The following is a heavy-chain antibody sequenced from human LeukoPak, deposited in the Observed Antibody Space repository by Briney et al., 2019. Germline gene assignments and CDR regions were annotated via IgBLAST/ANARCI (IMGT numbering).Heavy chain of an antibody. V-gene: IGHV3-21*01. D-gene: IGHD6-19*01. Sequence: PGGSLRLSCAASGFTFSSYTMNWVRQAPGKGLEWVSSISSSSSYIDYADSVKGRFTISRDNAKNSLYLQMNSLRAEDTAVYYCARDGHSSGWYGLGYYYYYMDVWGKGTTVTVSS. CDR2: ISSSSSYI. J-gene: IGHJ6*03. CDR1: GFTFSSYT. CDR3: ARDGHSSGWYGLGYYYYYMDV.